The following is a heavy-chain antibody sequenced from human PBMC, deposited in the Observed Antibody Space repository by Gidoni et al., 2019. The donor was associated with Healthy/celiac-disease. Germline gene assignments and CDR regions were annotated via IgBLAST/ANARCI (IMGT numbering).Heavy chain of an antibody. CDR3: ATTIRIVATIQDAFDI. Sequence: EVQLVQSGAEVKKPGESLKISCKGSGYSFTSYWIGWVRQMPGKGLEWMGIIYPGDSDTRYSPSFQGQVTISADKSISTAYLQWSSLKASDTAMYYCATTIRIVATIQDAFDIWGQGTMVTVSS. D-gene: IGHD5-12*01. CDR1: GYSFTSYW. V-gene: IGHV5-51*03. CDR2: IYPGDSDT. J-gene: IGHJ3*02.